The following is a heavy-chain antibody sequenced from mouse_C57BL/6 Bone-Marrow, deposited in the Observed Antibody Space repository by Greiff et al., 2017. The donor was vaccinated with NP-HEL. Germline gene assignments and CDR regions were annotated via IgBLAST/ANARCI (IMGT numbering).Heavy chain of an antibody. J-gene: IGHJ2*01. V-gene: IGHV1-5*01. CDR2: IYPGNSDT. D-gene: IGHD1-1*01. CDR3: RVTTVVATDDY. CDR1: GYTFTSYW. Sequence: EVQLQQSGTVLARPGASVKMSCKTSGYTFTSYWMHWVKQRPGQGLEWIGAIYPGNSDTSYNQKFKGKAKLTAVTSASTAYMELSSLTNEDSAVYYCRVTTVVATDDYWGQGTTLTVAS.